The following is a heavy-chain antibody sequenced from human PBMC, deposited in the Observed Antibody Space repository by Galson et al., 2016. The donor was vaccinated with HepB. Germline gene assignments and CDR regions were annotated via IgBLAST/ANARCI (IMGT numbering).Heavy chain of an antibody. J-gene: IGHJ4*02. D-gene: IGHD4-17*01. CDR2: IRGSGGTT. CDR3: AKAEMTTVTRFEH. V-gene: IGHV3-23*01. CDR1: GTSFSSYA. Sequence: SLRLSCAASGTSFSSYAMSWVRQAPGKGLEWVSAIRGSGGTTYYADSVKGRFTISRDNSKNTLYLQMNSLRVEDTAIYYCAKAEMTTVTRFEHWGQGTLGTVSP.